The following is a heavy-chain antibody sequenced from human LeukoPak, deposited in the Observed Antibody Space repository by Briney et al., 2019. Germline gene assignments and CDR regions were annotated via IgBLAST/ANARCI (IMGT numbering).Heavy chain of an antibody. Sequence: GGSLRLSCAASGFNFNSYEMNWVRQAPGKGLEWVSGISWNSGSIGYADSVKGRFTISRDNAKNSLYLQMNSLRAEDTAVYYCARGYSYGYVDYWGQGTLVTVSS. CDR2: ISWNSGSI. V-gene: IGHV3-20*04. D-gene: IGHD5-18*01. J-gene: IGHJ4*02. CDR1: GFNFNSYE. CDR3: ARGYSYGYVDY.